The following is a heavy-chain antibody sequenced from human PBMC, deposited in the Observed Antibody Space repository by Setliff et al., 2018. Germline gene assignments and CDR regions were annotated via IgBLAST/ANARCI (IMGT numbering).Heavy chain of an antibody. V-gene: IGHV1-2*06. CDR2: VNPKNGGI. D-gene: IGHD3-10*01. CDR1: GYSFIDYY. CDR3: ARPRSNYNRGAFSI. Sequence: ASVKVSCKASGYSFIDYYIHWVRQAPGQGPEWMGRVNPKNGGILYSQKFEGRVPMTGDRTISTVYMDLRSLTLDDTAVYYCARPRSNYNRGAFSIWGQGTMVTVS. J-gene: IGHJ3*02.